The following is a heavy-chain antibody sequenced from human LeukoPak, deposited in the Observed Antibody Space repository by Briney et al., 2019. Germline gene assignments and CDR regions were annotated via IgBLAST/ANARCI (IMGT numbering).Heavy chain of an antibody. Sequence: SETLSLTCTVSGGSISSYYWSWIRQPPGKGLEWIGYIHYSGSTNYNPSLKSRVTISVDTSKNQFSLKLSSVTAADTAVYYCARGRRKGIAVAGPFDYWGQGTLVTVSS. V-gene: IGHV4-59*01. D-gene: IGHD6-19*01. J-gene: IGHJ4*02. CDR1: GGSISSYY. CDR3: ARGRRKGIAVAGPFDY. CDR2: IHYSGST.